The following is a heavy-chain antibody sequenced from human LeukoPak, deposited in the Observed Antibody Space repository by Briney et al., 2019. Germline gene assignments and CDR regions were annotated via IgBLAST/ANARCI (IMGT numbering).Heavy chain of an antibody. J-gene: IGHJ4*02. CDR3: ARSRPLLWFGELRD. Sequence: ASETLSLTCTVSGGSISSYYWSWIRQPPGKGLEWIGYIYHSGSTYYNPSLKSRVTISVDRSKNQFSLKLSSVTAADTAVYYCARSRPLLWFGELRDWGQGTLVTVSS. CDR1: GGSISSYY. D-gene: IGHD3-10*01. CDR2: IYHSGST. V-gene: IGHV4-59*12.